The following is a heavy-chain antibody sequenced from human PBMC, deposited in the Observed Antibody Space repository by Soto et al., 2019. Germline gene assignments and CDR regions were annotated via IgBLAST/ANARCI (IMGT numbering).Heavy chain of an antibody. J-gene: IGHJ4*02. D-gene: IGHD5-18*01. CDR3: ARGRYGLRVSDY. Sequence: ASVKVSCKASGYTFTSYDINWVRQANGQGLEWMGWMNPNSGNTGYAQTFQGRVTMTRNTSISTAYMELSRLRSEDTAVYYCARGRYGLRVSDYWGQGTLVTVSS. CDR2: MNPNSGNT. CDR1: GYTFTSYD. V-gene: IGHV1-8*01.